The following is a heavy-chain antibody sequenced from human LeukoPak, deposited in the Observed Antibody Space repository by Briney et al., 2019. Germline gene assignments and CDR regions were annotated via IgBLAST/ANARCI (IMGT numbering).Heavy chain of an antibody. CDR2: ISGDGGST. CDR1: GFTFDDYA. J-gene: IGHJ6*03. V-gene: IGHV3-43*02. Sequence: QPGGSLRLSCAASGFTFDDYAMHWVRQAPGKGLEWVSLISGDGGSTYYADSVKGRFTISRDNSKNSLYLQMNSLRTEDTALYYCAKDLNRPLWFGESYMNFWGKGTTATVSS. D-gene: IGHD3-10*01. CDR3: AKDLNRPLWFGESYMNF.